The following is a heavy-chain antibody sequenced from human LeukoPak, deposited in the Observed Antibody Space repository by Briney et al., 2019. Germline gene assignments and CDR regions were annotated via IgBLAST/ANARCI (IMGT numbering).Heavy chain of an antibody. CDR2: IYYSGST. CDR1: GGSVSSGNYY. D-gene: IGHD3-16*01. Sequence: SETLSLTCTVSGGSVSSGNYYWSWIRQPPGKGLEWIGYIYYSGSTNYNPSLKSRVTISVDTSKNQFSLKLSSVTAADTAVYYCARGRPIPWGTPFDYWGQGTLVTVSS. V-gene: IGHV4-61*01. CDR3: ARGRPIPWGTPFDY. J-gene: IGHJ4*02.